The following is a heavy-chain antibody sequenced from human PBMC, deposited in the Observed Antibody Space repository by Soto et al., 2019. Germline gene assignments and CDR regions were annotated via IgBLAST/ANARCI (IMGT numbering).Heavy chain of an antibody. Sequence: GGSLRLSCAASGFTFSSYGMHWVRQAPGKGLEWVAVISYDGSNKYYADSVKGRFTISRDNSKNTLYLQMNSLRAEDTAVYYCAKDWSDILTGPEDVWGKGTTVTVSS. CDR3: AKDWSDILTGPEDV. J-gene: IGHJ6*04. CDR1: GFTFSSYG. CDR2: ISYDGSNK. V-gene: IGHV3-30*18. D-gene: IGHD3-9*01.